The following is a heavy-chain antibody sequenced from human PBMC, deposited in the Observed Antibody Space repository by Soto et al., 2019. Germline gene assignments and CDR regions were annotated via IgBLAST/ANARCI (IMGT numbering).Heavy chain of an antibody. CDR3: ARDDYYGSGTYGYYYYMDV. CDR2: ISAYNGNT. J-gene: IGHJ6*03. V-gene: IGHV1-18*01. CDR1: GYTFTSYG. Sequence: ASVKVSCKASGYTFTSYGISWVRQAPGQGLEWMGWISAYNGNTNYAQKLQGRVTMTTDTSTSTAYMELRSPRSDDTAVYYCARDDYYGSGTYGYYYYMDVWGKGTTVTVSS. D-gene: IGHD3-10*01.